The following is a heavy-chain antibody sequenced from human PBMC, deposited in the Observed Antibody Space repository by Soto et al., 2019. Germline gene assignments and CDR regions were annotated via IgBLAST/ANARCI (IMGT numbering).Heavy chain of an antibody. J-gene: IGHJ6*04. CDR2: IYYIGST. V-gene: IGHV4-31*03. CDR3: ARDLRFRRVYGMDI. D-gene: IGHD3-10*01. CDR1: GGSISSVGYY. Sequence: QVQLQESGPGLVKPSQTLSLTYTVSGGSISSVGYYWSWIRQHPGKGLEWIGYIYYIGSTYYNPCLTSRVSKSLGTSKSQFSLKLSSVTAVDTAVYDCARDLRFRRVYGMDIMGKGTTITVSS.